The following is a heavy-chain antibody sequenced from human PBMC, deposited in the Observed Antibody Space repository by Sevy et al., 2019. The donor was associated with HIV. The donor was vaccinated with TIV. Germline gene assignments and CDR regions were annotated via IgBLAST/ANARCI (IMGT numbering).Heavy chain of an antibody. J-gene: IGHJ3*02. Sequence: GGSLRLSCAASGFTFNTYTMNWVRQAPGEGLEWVSSISSSGNYIYYADSVKGRFTISGDNAKNSLFLQMNNLRAEDTAVYYCARPYGSGSWEAFDIWGQGTMVTVSS. CDR3: ARPYGSGSWEAFDI. CDR2: ISSSGNYI. D-gene: IGHD3-10*01. CDR1: GFTFNTYT. V-gene: IGHV3-21*01.